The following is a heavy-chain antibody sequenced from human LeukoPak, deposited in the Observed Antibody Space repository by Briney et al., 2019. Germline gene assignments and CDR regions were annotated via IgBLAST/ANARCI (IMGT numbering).Heavy chain of an antibody. Sequence: PSETLSLTRTVSGGSVSSGSYYWSWIRQPPGKGLEWIGYIYYSGSTNYNPSLKSRVTISVDTSKNQFSLKLSSVTAADTAVYYCARVGYSYDIGLGAFDIWGQGTMVTVSS. V-gene: IGHV4-61*01. CDR1: GGSVSSGSYY. CDR2: IYYSGST. CDR3: ARVGYSYDIGLGAFDI. D-gene: IGHD5-18*01. J-gene: IGHJ3*02.